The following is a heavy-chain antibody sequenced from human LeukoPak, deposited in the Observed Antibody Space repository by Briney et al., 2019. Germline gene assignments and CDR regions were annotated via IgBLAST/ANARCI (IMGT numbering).Heavy chain of an antibody. D-gene: IGHD5-18*01. Sequence: ASVKVSCKASGYTFATYDIHWVRQAPGQGLEWMGIINPRRGSASYAQKFQGSVTLTRDTSTRTVYMELNSLRSEDSAVYYCANRGYTYGYDAFDIWGQGTMVTVSS. J-gene: IGHJ3*02. CDR2: INPRRGSA. V-gene: IGHV1-46*01. CDR3: ANRGYTYGYDAFDI. CDR1: GYTFATYD.